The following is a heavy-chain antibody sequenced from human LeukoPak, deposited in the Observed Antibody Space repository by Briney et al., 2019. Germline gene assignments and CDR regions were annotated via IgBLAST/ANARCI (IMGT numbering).Heavy chain of an antibody. V-gene: IGHV4-39*07. D-gene: IGHD6-13*01. Sequence: SETLSLTCTVSGGSIRSSYYYWGWIRQPPGKGLEWIGSIYDSGSTYYNPSLKSLVTISVDTSKNQFSLKLSSVTAADTAVYYCARVGGAAAGTDYWGQGTLVTVSS. CDR2: IYDSGST. J-gene: IGHJ4*02. CDR3: ARVGGAAAGTDY. CDR1: GGSIRSSYYY.